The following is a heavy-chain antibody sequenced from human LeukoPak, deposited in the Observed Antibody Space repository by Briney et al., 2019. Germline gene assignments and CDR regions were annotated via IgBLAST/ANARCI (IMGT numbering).Heavy chain of an antibody. CDR1: GYTFTSYG. V-gene: IGHV1-18*01. CDR2: ISAYNGNT. Sequence: ASVKVSCKASGYTFTSYGISWVRQAPGQGLEWMGWISAYNGNTNYAQKFQGRVTTTTDTSTSTAYMELRSLRSDDTAVYYCARDVSGWLSAFDIWGQGTMVTVSS. CDR3: ARDVSGWLSAFDI. J-gene: IGHJ3*02. D-gene: IGHD6-19*01.